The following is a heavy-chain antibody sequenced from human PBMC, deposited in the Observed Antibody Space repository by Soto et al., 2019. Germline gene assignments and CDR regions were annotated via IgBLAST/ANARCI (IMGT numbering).Heavy chain of an antibody. J-gene: IGHJ4*01. CDR3: ARGGNYYSWDLHY. D-gene: IGHD1-26*01. CDR1: GYTFTTYA. CDR2: INAGNGNT. V-gene: IGHV1-3*05. Sequence: QVQLVQSGAEEKKPGASVKVSCKASGYTFTTYAMHWVRQAPGQRLEWMGWINAGNGNTKYSQKFQGRVTITRDTSASTAYMELSSLRSEDTAVFYCARGGNYYSWDLHYWGHGTLVTVSS.